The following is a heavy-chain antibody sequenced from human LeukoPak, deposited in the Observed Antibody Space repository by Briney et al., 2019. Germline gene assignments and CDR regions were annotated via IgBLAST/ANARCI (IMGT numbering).Heavy chain of an antibody. J-gene: IGHJ6*02. Sequence: SGRSLRLSCAASGFTFHDYAMHWVRQAPGKGLEWVSGISWNSGNIGYADSVKGRFTISRDNAKNSLYLQMNSLRPEDTAVYYCARDLGNYFDNGGYGMDVWGQGTTVTVSS. CDR3: ARDLGNYFDNGGYGMDV. CDR2: ISWNSGNI. CDR1: GFTFHDYA. V-gene: IGHV3-9*01. D-gene: IGHD3-22*01.